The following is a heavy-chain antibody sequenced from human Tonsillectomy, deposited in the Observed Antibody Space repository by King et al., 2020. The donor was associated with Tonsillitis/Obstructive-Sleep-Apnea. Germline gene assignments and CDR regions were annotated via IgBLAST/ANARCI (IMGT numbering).Heavy chain of an antibody. CDR3: ARHGCNGGNCYGGRYFLYF. CDR2: IDPGDSES. J-gene: IGHJ4*02. V-gene: IGHV5-51*01. D-gene: IGHD2-15*01. CDR1: GYRCSKYW. Sequence: VQLVQSGAEVKKPGQSLKISCKGSGYRCSKYWIGWVRQTPGKGLEWMGIIDPGDSESRYSPSFQGQVTISADKSISTAYLPWSSLKASDTAMYYCARHGCNGGNCYGGRYFLYFWGQGTLVTVSS.